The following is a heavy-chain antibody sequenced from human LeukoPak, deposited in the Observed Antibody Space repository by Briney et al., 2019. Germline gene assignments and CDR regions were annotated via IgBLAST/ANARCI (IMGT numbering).Heavy chain of an antibody. CDR1: EFTFSSYS. CDR2: ISRGSGYI. D-gene: IGHD3-10*01. CDR3: ASGIYYASVHTWSPI. Sequence: PGGSLRLSCAASEFTFSSYSMNWVRQAPGKGLEWVSSISRGSGYIYYTDSVKGRFTISRDDAKNSLYLQMNSLRAEDTAVYYCASGIYYASVHTWSPIWGQGTLVTVSS. J-gene: IGHJ4*02. V-gene: IGHV3-21*01.